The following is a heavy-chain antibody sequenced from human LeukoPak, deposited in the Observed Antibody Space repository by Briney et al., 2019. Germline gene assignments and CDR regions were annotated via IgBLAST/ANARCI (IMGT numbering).Heavy chain of an antibody. J-gene: IGHJ4*02. CDR2: ISGYNGNT. V-gene: IGHV1-18*01. Sequence: ASVKVSCKASGYTFTSYGIGWVRQAPGQGLEWMGWISGYNGNTNYAQKLQGRVTMTTDTSTSTVYMELRTLRSDDTAVYHCYIRWYQYDFDYWGQGTLVTVSS. D-gene: IGHD4-23*01. CDR1: GYTFTSYG. CDR3: YIRWYQYDFDY.